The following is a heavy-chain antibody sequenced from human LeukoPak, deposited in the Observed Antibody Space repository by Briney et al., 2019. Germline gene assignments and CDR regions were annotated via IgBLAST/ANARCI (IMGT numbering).Heavy chain of an antibody. J-gene: IGHJ4*02. CDR1: GGSMRSSGYY. CDR3: YTTSGGRPH. D-gene: IGHD2-2*02. CDR2: ISYSGST. Sequence: SETLSLTCTVSGGSMRSSGYYWGWLRQPPGMGLEWIGSISYSGSTNFNPSLKSRVTLLEDTSKNQFSLKLSSVTAADTAVYYCYTTSGGRPHWGQGTLVTVS. V-gene: IGHV4-39*01.